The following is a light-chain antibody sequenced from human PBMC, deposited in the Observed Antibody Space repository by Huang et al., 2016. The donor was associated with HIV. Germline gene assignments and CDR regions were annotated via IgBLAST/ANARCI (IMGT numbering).Light chain of an antibody. J-gene: IGKJ2*03. CDR2: DAT. CDR3: QQFDNVPYS. Sequence: DIQMTQSPSSLSASIGDRVTITCQACQDISNYLTWYQQKPGKAPKLLLYDATNSEAGVPSRFSGSGSGTEFTLTISRLQPEDFATYYCQQFDNVPYSFGQGTRLEIK. V-gene: IGKV1-33*01. CDR1: QDISNY.